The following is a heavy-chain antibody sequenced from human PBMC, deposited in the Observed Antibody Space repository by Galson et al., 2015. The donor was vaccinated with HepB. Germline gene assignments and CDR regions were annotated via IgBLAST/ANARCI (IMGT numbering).Heavy chain of an antibody. D-gene: IGHD3-16*01. CDR2: ISSSSSYI. CDR1: GFTFSSYS. V-gene: IGHV3-21*04. CDR3: ARRVSGAFDV. Sequence: FLRLSCAASGFTFSSYSMNWVRQAPGKGLEWVSSISSSSSYIYYADSVKGRFTISRDNAKNTLYLQMDSLRAEDAALYYCARRVSGAFDVWGQGTMVTVSS. J-gene: IGHJ3*01.